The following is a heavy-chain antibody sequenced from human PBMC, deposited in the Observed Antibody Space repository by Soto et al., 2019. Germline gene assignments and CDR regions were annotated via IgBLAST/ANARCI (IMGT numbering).Heavy chain of an antibody. V-gene: IGHV1-69*13. D-gene: IGHD2-2*01. CDR1: GGTFSSYA. Sequence: GASVKVSCNASGGTFSSYAISWVRQAPGQGLEWMGGIIPIFGTANYAQKFQGRVTITADESTSTAYMELSSLRTEDTALYYCAKDTRGVLVPPAMGWGRFDYWGQGTLVTVSS. CDR3: AKDTRGVLVPPAMGWGRFDY. CDR2: IIPIFGTA. J-gene: IGHJ4*02.